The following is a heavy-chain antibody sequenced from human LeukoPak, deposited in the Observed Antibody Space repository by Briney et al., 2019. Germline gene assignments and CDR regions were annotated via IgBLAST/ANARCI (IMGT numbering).Heavy chain of an antibody. CDR1: GVTFSNYG. V-gene: IGHV3-23*01. D-gene: IGHD3-22*01. J-gene: IGHJ3*02. CDR2: ISGSGFST. CDR3: AKPQSGNYYDASDI. Sequence: PGGSLRLSCAASGVTFSNYGMNWVRQAPGKGLEWVSGISGSGFSTYYADSVKGRFTISRDNSKNTLYLQMNSLRAEDTAVYYCAKPQSGNYYDASDIWGQGTMVTVSS.